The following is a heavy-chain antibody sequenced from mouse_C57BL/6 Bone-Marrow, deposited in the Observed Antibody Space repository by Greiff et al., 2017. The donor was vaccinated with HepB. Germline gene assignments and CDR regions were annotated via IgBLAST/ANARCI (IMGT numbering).Heavy chain of an antibody. V-gene: IGHV5-4*03. CDR1: GFTFSSYA. CDR2: ISDGGSYT. J-gene: IGHJ3*01. D-gene: IGHD2-1*01. Sequence: EVKLVESGGGLVKPGGSLKLSCAASGFTFSSYAMSWVRQTPEKRLEWVATISDGGSYTYYPDNVKGRFTISRDNAKNNLYLQMSHLKSEDTAMYYCARALIYYGNFSWFAYWGQGTLVTVSA. CDR3: ARALIYYGNFSWFAY.